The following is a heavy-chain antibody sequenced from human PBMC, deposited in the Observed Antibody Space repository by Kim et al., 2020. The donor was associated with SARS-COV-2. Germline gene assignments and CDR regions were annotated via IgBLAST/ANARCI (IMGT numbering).Heavy chain of an antibody. D-gene: IGHD6-13*01. Sequence: SETLSLTCTVSGYSISSGYHWGWIRQPPGKGLEWIGSIYHSGSTYYNPSLKSRVTISVDTSKNQFSLKLSSVTAADTAVYYCAAGIAEPGWFDPWGQGTLVTVSS. J-gene: IGHJ5*02. CDR1: GYSISSGYH. CDR2: IYHSGST. V-gene: IGHV4-38-2*02. CDR3: AAGIAEPGWFDP.